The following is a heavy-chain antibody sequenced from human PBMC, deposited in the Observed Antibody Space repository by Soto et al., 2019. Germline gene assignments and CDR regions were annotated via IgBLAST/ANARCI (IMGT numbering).Heavy chain of an antibody. CDR1: GGSISSYY. Sequence: PSETLSLTYTVSGGSISSYYWSWIRQPPGKGLEWIGYIYYSGSTNYNPSLKSRVTISVDTSKNQFSLKLSSVTAADTAVYYCAREIVEMATIYYFDYWGQGTLVTVSS. V-gene: IGHV4-59*01. CDR3: AREIVEMATIYYFDY. CDR2: IYYSGST. D-gene: IGHD5-12*01. J-gene: IGHJ4*02.